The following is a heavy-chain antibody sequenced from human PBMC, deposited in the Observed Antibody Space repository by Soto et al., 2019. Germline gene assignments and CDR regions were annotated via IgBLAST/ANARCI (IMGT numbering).Heavy chain of an antibody. CDR2: ISHHSDYI. J-gene: IGHJ6*02. CDR3: ARGGSAERQTDGDSYHYYPMDV. CDR1: GFTFASYN. Sequence: GSLRLPCASTGFTFASYNMLWVRQAPGEGLAWVASISHHSDYIYHADSVKGRFTVSRDNVKNFLFLEMTILRDEDTAVYYCARGGSAERQTDGDSYHYYPMDVWGQGTTVTVSS. V-gene: IGHV3-21*01. D-gene: IGHD3-22*01.